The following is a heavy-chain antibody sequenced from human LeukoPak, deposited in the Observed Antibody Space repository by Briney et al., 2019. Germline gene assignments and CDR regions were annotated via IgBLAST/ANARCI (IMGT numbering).Heavy chain of an antibody. CDR3: ALRRLTSAQIIEDNWFDP. CDR2: TYYSGRT. CDR1: GGSVSSSGYS. D-gene: IGHD2/OR15-2a*01. J-gene: IGHJ5*02. V-gene: IGHV4-61*08. Sequence: SSETLSLTHTVSGGSVSSSGYSWNWIRQPPGKTLEWIGYTYYSGRTNYNPSLKSRVTISLDTSKNQFSLRLTSVTAADTAVYYCALRRLTSAQIIEDNWFDPGGQGTLVTVSS.